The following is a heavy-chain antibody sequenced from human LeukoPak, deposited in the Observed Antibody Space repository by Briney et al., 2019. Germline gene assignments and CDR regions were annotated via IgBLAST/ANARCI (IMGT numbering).Heavy chain of an antibody. D-gene: IGHD1-26*01. CDR1: GFTFSYFW. Sequence: PGGSLRLSCAGSGFTFSYFWMSWVRQAPGKGLEWVANINLDGTERHYVDSVKGRFTISRDNARKSLYLQMNSLRDEDTAVYYCARDNVGATPFDYWGQGTLVTVSS. J-gene: IGHJ4*02. V-gene: IGHV3-7*05. CDR3: ARDNVGATPFDY. CDR2: INLDGTER.